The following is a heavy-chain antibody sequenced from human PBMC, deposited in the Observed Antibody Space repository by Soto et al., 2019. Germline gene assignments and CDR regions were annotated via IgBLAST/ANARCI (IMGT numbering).Heavy chain of an antibody. Sequence: RLSCAVSGFTFSDHHMDWGRQAPGKGLEWVGRTRNKGFSYTTDYAASVNGRFTISRDDSNNSLYLQMNSLNTEDTAVYYCTRSPYGMDVWGQGTTLTVSS. CDR3: TRSPYGMDV. CDR1: GFTFSDHH. CDR2: TRNKGFSYTT. V-gene: IGHV3-72*01. J-gene: IGHJ6*02.